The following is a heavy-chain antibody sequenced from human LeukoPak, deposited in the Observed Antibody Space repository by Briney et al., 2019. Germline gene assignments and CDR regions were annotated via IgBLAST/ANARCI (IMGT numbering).Heavy chain of an antibody. CDR3: ARQGRAALIDY. V-gene: IGHV4-59*08. CDR2: IYYSGST. D-gene: IGHD6-25*01. J-gene: IGHJ4*02. Sequence: SETLSPTCTVSGGSISSYYWSWIRQPPGKGLEWIGYIYYSGSTNYNPSLKSRVTISVDTSKNQFSLKLSSVTAADTAVYYCARQGRAALIDYWGQGTLVTVSS. CDR1: GGSISSYY.